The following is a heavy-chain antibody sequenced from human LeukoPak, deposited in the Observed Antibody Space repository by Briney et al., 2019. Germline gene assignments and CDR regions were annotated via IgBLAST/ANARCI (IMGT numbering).Heavy chain of an antibody. Sequence: GRSLRLSCAASGFTFSSYGMHWVRQAPGKGLEWVAVISYDGSNKYYADSVKGRFTISRDNSKNTLYLQMNSLRAEDTAVYYCAKHGWSSSWYNLVDYYYGMDVWGQGTTVTVSS. J-gene: IGHJ6*02. CDR3: AKHGWSSSWYNLVDYYYGMDV. V-gene: IGHV3-30*18. D-gene: IGHD6-13*01. CDR2: ISYDGSNK. CDR1: GFTFSSYG.